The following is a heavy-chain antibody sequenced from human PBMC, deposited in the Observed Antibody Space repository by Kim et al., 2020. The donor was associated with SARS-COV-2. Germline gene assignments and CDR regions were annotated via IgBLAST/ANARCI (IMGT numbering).Heavy chain of an antibody. CDR2: ISGSGGST. CDR3: SGSYYPLDY. D-gene: IGHD3-10*01. CDR1: GFTFSSYA. Sequence: GGSLRLSCAASGFTFSSYAMSWVRQAPGKGLEWVSAISGSGGSTYCADSVKGRFTISRDNSKNTLYLQMNSLRAEDTAVYYCSGSYYPLDYWGQGTLVTVSS. V-gene: IGHV3-23*01. J-gene: IGHJ4*02.